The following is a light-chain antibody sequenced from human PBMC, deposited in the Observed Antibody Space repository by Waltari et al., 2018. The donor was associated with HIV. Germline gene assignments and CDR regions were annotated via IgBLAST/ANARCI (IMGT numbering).Light chain of an antibody. V-gene: IGLV1-40*01. CDR2: GTS. CDR3: QSHDSSLSGYV. CDR1: SSNIGAGYH. J-gene: IGLJ1*01. Sequence: QSVLTQPPSVSGAPGQRVTISCTGSSSNIGAGYHVHWYQQLPGTAPKLLIYGTSNRPSGVPDRFSGSKSGTSASRAITGLQAEDEADYHCQSHDSSLSGYVFGTGTKVTVL.